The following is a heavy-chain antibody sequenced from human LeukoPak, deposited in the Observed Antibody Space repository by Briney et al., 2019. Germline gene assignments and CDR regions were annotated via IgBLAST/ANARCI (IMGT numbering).Heavy chain of an antibody. Sequence: ASVKVSCKASRYTFTSYDINWVRQATGQGLEWMGWMNPNSGNTGYAQKFQGRVTMTRNTSISTAYMELNSLRSEDTAVYYCAEGKDTAMGYGMDVWGQGTTVTVSS. J-gene: IGHJ6*02. CDR1: RYTFTSYD. V-gene: IGHV1-8*01. D-gene: IGHD5-18*01. CDR2: MNPNSGNT. CDR3: AEGKDTAMGYGMDV.